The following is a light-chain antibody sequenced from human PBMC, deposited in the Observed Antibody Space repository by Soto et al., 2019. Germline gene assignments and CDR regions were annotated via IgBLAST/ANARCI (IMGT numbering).Light chain of an antibody. V-gene: IGKV3-15*01. CDR3: QQYNNWPPIT. CDR2: YAS. Sequence: EIMMTQSPATLSVSPGERATLSCRASQSVGNNIAWYQQKPGQAPRLLICYASTRATGIPARFSGSGSGTEFTLTISSLQSEDFALYYCQQYNNWPPITFGQGTRLEI. CDR1: QSVGNN. J-gene: IGKJ5*01.